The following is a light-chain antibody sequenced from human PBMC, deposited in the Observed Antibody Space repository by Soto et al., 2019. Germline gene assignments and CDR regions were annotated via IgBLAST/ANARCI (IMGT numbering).Light chain of an antibody. CDR1: RTNIGGGFD. CDR3: QSYDGSLSGPVV. Sequence: QSVLTQPASVSGAPGQRVTISCTGTRTNIGGGFDVHWYQQLPGTAPKLLIYDNNNRPSGVPDRFSGSKSGTSASLAITGLQDEDEADYYCQSYDGSLSGPVVFGGGTKLTVL. V-gene: IGLV1-40*01. CDR2: DNN. J-gene: IGLJ2*01.